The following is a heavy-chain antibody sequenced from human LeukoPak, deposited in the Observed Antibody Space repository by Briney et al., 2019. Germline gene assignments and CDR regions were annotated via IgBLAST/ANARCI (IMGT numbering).Heavy chain of an antibody. CDR3: AKVPLFRFLEWLLSGDAFDI. CDR1: GFTFSSYA. D-gene: IGHD3-3*01. CDR2: ISGSGGST. Sequence: GGSLRLSCAASGFTFSSYAMSWVRQAPGKGLEWVSAISGSGGSTYYADSVKGRFTISRDNSKNTLYLQMNSLRAEDTAVYYCAKVPLFRFLEWLLSGDAFDIWGQGTMVTVSS. J-gene: IGHJ3*02. V-gene: IGHV3-23*01.